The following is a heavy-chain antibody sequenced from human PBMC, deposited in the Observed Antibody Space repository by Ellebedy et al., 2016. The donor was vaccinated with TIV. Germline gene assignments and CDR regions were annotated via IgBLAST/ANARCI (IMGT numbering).Heavy chain of an antibody. CDR2: IYYSGST. D-gene: IGHD3-10*01. J-gene: IGHJ4*02. V-gene: IGHV4-59*12. CDR3: ARVKDGSGSYHDY. CDR1: GGSISSYY. Sequence: MPSETLSLTCTVPGGSISSYYWSWIRQPPGKGLEWIGYIYYSGSTYYNQSLKSRVTLSVDTSKNQFSLKLSSVTAADTAVYYCARVKDGSGSYHDYWGQGTLVTVSS.